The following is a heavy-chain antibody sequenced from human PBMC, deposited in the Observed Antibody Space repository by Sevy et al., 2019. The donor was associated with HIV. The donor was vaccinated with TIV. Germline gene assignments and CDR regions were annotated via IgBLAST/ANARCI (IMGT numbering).Heavy chain of an antibody. V-gene: IGHV3-21*04. J-gene: IGHJ4*02. Sequence: GGSLRLSCAASGFPFSKYSMNWIRQTPGKGLEWVATFSFGCGQINYADSVKGRFTISRDDSRNTFYLQMNSLRSDDTAIYYCAREGCTRPHDYWGQGTVVTVSS. CDR1: GFPFSKYS. D-gene: IGHD2-8*01. CDR3: AREGCTRPHDY. CDR2: FSFGCGQI.